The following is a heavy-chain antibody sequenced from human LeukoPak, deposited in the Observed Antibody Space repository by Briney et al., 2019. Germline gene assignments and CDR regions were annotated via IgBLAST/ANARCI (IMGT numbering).Heavy chain of an antibody. CDR3: ATVFLARYYDSSKTFDY. CDR1: GYTLTELS. Sequence: GASVKVSCKVSGYTLTELSMHWVRQAPGKGLEWMGGFDPEDGETIYAQKFQGRVTTTEDTSTDTAYMELSSLRSEDTAVYYCATVFLARYYDSSKTFDYWGQGTLVTVSS. D-gene: IGHD3-22*01. J-gene: IGHJ4*02. V-gene: IGHV1-24*01. CDR2: FDPEDGET.